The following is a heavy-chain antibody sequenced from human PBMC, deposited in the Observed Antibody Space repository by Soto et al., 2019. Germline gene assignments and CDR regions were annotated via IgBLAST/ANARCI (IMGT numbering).Heavy chain of an antibody. D-gene: IGHD2-21*01. V-gene: IGHV4-31*03. CDR1: GGSISNGDGY. J-gene: IGHJ5*02. Sequence: QVQLQESGPGLVKPSQTLSLTCTVSGGSISNGDGYWSWIRQQPGKGLEWIGYIYYSGNTHYNPSLKSRISISVDTSKNQFSLKLNSVTAADTAVYYCAREHQFHWFDPWGQGTLVTVSS. CDR2: IYYSGNT. CDR3: AREHQFHWFDP.